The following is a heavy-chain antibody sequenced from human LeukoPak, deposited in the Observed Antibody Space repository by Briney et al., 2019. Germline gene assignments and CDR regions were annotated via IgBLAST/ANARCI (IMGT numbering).Heavy chain of an antibody. CDR1: GGSISSYY. V-gene: IGHV4-59*08. D-gene: IGHD2-15*01. Sequence: SETLSLTCTVSGGSISSYYWSWIRQPPGKGLEWIGYIYYSGSTNYNPSLKSRVTISVDTSKNQFSLKLSSVTAADTAVYYCARSSGDCSGGSCYWRWYFDPWGRGTLVTVSS. J-gene: IGHJ2*01. CDR2: IYYSGST. CDR3: ARSSGDCSGGSCYWRWYFDP.